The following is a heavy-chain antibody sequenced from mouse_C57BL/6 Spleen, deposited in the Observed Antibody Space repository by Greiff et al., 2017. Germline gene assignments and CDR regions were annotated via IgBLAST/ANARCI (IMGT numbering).Heavy chain of an antibody. D-gene: IGHD2-5*01. CDR1: GYSFTGYY. CDR2: INPSTGGT. CDR3: ARKSNYPYYYAMDY. V-gene: IGHV1-42*01. Sequence: VQLKESGPELVKPGASVKISCKASGYSFTGYYMNWVKQSPEKSLEWIGEINPSTGGTTYNQKFKAKATLTVDKSSSTAYMQLKSLTSEDSAVYYCARKSNYPYYYAMDYWGQGTSVTVSS. J-gene: IGHJ4*01.